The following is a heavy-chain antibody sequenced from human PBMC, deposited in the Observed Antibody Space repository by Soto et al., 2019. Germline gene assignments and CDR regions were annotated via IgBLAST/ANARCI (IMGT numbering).Heavy chain of an antibody. D-gene: IGHD2-21*01. V-gene: IGHV3-23*01. CDR1: GFTFSNYG. J-gene: IGHJ4*02. CDR2: ISGSGGRT. Sequence: EVQLLESGGGLIQPGGSLRLSCEASGFTFSNYGMTWVRLAPGKGLEWVSTISGSGGRTFYADPVKGRFTISRDNSKNTLYLQMYSRSAEDTAVYYCAKEMIASTLADFFEYWGQGTLVTVSS. CDR3: AKEMIASTLADFFEY.